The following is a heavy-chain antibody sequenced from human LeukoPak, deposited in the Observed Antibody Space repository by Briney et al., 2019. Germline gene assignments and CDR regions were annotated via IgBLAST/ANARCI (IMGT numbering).Heavy chain of an antibody. V-gene: IGHV3-7*05. CDR3: ARDGATAKNYYGMDV. J-gene: IGHJ6*01. CDR1: RYTFSSYR. Sequence: GGSLRLSCAASRYTFSSYRRSWVRESRGKGLERVSNIKQEGSEIYYVDSVRGRFTISRDNAKNSLYLQMKSLRAEEMAVYYCARDGATAKNYYGMDVWGQGTTVSVSS. D-gene: IGHD4-11*01. CDR2: IKQEGSEI.